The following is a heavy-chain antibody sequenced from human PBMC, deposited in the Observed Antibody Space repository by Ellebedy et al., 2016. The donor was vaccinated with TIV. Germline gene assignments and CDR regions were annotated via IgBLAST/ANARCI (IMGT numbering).Heavy chain of an antibody. J-gene: IGHJ4*02. V-gene: IGHV4-31*03. CDR1: GGSISSSSYY. Sequence: SETLSLTCTVSGGSISSSSYYWGWIRQHPGNGLEWIGYIYYSGSTYYNPSLKSRVTISVDTSKNQFSLKLSSVTAADTAVYYCARLDLGSGYSPPYVDYWGQGTLVTVSS. D-gene: IGHD3-22*01. CDR2: IYYSGST. CDR3: ARLDLGSGYSPPYVDY.